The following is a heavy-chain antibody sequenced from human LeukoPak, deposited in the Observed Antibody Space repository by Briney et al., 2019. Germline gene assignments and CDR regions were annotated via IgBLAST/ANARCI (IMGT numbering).Heavy chain of an antibody. V-gene: IGHV4-34*01. CDR2: INHSGST. J-gene: IGHJ4*02. Sequence: PSETLSLTCAVYGGSFSGYYWSWIRQPPGKGLEWIGEINHSGSTNYNPSLKSRVTISVDTSKNQFSLKLSSVTAADTAVYYCARARKGPFPRDIRRYFDYWGQGTLVTVSS. CDR3: ARARKGPFPRDIRRYFDY. CDR1: GGSFSGYY. D-gene: IGHD2-15*01.